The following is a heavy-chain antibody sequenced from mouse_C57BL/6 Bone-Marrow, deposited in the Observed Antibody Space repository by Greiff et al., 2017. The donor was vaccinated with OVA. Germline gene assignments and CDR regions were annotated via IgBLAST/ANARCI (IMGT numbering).Heavy chain of an antibody. V-gene: IGHV5-4*01. CDR2: ISDGGSYT. Sequence: VQLKESGGGLVKPGGSLKLSCAASGFTFSSYAMSWVRQTPEKRLEWVATISDGGSYTYYPDNVKGRFTISRDNAKNNLYLQMSHLKSEDTAMYYCARDEGSNFAYWGQGTLVTVSA. CDR1: GFTFSSYA. D-gene: IGHD2-5*01. J-gene: IGHJ3*01. CDR3: ARDEGSNFAY.